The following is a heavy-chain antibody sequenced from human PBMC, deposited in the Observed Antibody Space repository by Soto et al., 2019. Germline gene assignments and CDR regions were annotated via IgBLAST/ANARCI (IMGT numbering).Heavy chain of an antibody. J-gene: IGHJ4*02. CDR3: ARASIYRPSDY. CDR1: GFTFSTYG. CDR2: IWSDGTNK. V-gene: IGHV3-33*01. Sequence: GGSLRLSCAASGFTFSTYGMHWVRQAPGKGLEWVAVIWSDGTNKYYADSVRGRFTISRDTSKNTLFLQMNSLRAEETAVYYCARASIYRPSDYWGQGTLVTVSS. D-gene: IGHD3-16*02.